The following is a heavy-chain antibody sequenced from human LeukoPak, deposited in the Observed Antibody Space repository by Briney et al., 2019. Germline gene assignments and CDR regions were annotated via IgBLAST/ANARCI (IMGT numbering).Heavy chain of an antibody. CDR1: GFAFINAW. D-gene: IGHD1-26*01. J-gene: IGHJ4*02. V-gene: IGHV3-15*01. CDR2: IKSKTDGGST. CDR3: TTWGATCLDY. Sequence: SLLLSSAASGFAFINAWMSWVRRAPGKELHWVGRIKSKTDGGSTDSAAPVKGRFTISRDDSKNTLYLQMNSLKTEDTAVYYCTTWGATCLDYWGQGALVTVSS.